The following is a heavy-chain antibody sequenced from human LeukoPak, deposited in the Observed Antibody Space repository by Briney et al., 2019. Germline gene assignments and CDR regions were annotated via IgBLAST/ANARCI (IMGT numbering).Heavy chain of an antibody. Sequence: MASETLSLTCTVSGGSISSYYWSWIRQPAGKGLEWSGRIYTSGSTNYNPSLKSRVTMSVDTSKNQFSPKLSSVTAADTAVYYCARGSEMAAASTGYYFDYWGQGTLVTVSS. CDR3: ARGSEMAAASTGYYFDY. CDR1: GGSISSYY. V-gene: IGHV4-4*07. J-gene: IGHJ4*02. D-gene: IGHD6-13*01. CDR2: IYTSGST.